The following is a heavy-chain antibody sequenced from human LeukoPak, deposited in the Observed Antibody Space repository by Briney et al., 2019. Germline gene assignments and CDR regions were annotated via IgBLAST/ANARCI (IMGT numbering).Heavy chain of an antibody. CDR1: GDSVSNKNTA. J-gene: IGHJ4*02. CDR2: TYYRSKWHN. V-gene: IGHV6-1*01. CDR3: AGRDPNVYIVPTLHPFDY. Sequence: SQTLSLTCAISGDSVSNKNTAWNWIRQSPSRGLEWLGRTYYRSKWHNTYAASVKSRITINPDTSKNQFSLQLNSVTPEDTAVYFCAGRDPNVYIVPTLHPFDYWGQGTLVTVSS. D-gene: IGHD5-12*01.